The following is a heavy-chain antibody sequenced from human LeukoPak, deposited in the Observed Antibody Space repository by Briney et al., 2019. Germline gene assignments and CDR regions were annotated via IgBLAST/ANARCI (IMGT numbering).Heavy chain of an antibody. CDR1: GFTFSGSA. V-gene: IGHV3-73*01. D-gene: IGHD3-10*01. CDR2: IRSKANSYAT. Sequence: GGSLKLSCAASGFTFSGSAMHWVRQASGKGLEWVGRIRSKANSYATAYAASVKGRFTISRDDSKNTAYLQTNSLKTEDTAVYYCTTDYGSENYYYGMDVWGQGTTVTVSS. CDR3: TTDYGSENYYYGMDV. J-gene: IGHJ6*02.